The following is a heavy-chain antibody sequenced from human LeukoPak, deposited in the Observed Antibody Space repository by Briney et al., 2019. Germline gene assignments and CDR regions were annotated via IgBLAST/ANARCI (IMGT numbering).Heavy chain of an antibody. CDR3: AHRTAFDC. V-gene: IGHV3-23*01. CDR1: GFTFRSHA. D-gene: IGHD1-14*01. J-gene: IGHJ4*02. CDR2: ITSISNT. Sequence: GGSLRLSCAASGFTFRSHAMSWVRQAPGKGLEWVSTITSISNTYYPDSVKGRFTITRDNSRDTLYLQMNTLRAEDTAIYYCAHRTAFDCWGQGTLVTVSS.